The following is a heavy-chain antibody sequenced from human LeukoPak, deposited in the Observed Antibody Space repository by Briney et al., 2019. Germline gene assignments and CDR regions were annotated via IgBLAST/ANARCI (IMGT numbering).Heavy chain of an antibody. V-gene: IGHV3-21*01. Sequence: PGGSLRLSCAASEFTLSSYSLNWVRQAPGKGLEWVSSISSSSSYIYYADSVKGRFTISRDNAKNSLYLQMNSLRAEDTAVYYCARDAYKKSGSGGRNWFDPWGQGTLVTVSS. D-gene: IGHD3-10*01. CDR3: ARDAYKKSGSGGRNWFDP. CDR1: EFTLSSYS. CDR2: ISSSSSYI. J-gene: IGHJ5*02.